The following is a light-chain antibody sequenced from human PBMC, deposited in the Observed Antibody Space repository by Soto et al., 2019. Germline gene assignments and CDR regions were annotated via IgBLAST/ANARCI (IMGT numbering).Light chain of an antibody. CDR2: DVS. J-gene: IGLJ1*01. CDR1: SSDVGGYTS. Sequence: QSVRTQPRSVSGSPGQSVPISCTGTSSDVGGYTSVSWYQHHPGKAPKLIIYDVSKRPSGVPDRFSGSKSGNTASLTISGLQAEDEADYYCCSYAGSYTYVFGSGTKVTV. V-gene: IGLV2-11*01. CDR3: CSYAGSYTYV.